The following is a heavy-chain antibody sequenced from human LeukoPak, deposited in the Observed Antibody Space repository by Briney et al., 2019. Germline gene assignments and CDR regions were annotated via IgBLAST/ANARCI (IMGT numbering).Heavy chain of an antibody. Sequence: SETLSLTCTVSGGSISSYYWSWIRQPAGKGLEWIGRIYTSGSTNYNPSLKSRVTMSVDTSKNQFSLKLSSVTAADTAVYYCARDLRAAAGTFWFDPWGQGTLVTVSS. D-gene: IGHD6-13*01. CDR3: ARDLRAAAGTFWFDP. CDR2: IYTSGST. J-gene: IGHJ5*02. V-gene: IGHV4-4*07. CDR1: GGSISSYY.